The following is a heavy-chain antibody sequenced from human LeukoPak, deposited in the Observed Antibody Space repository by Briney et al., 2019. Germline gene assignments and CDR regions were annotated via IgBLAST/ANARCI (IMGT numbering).Heavy chain of an antibody. D-gene: IGHD6-13*01. CDR1: GGAIICYY. V-gene: IGHV4-4*09. J-gene: IGHJ6*03. CDR3: ARLGPPYSRSYYYMDV. CDR2: IYTSGST. Sequence: TCTVTGGAIICYYGGWIRKPPGKGLEWIGYIYTSGSTNYNPSLKSRVTISVDTSKNQFSLKLSSVTAADTAVYYCARLGPPYSRSYYYMDVWGKGTTVTVSS.